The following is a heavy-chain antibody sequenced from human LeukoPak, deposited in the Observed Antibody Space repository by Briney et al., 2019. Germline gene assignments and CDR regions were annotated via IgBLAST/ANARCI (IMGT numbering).Heavy chain of an antibody. CDR2: IRYDGSNK. Sequence: GGSLRLSCAASGFTFSSYGMHWVRQAPGKGLEWVAVIRYDGSNKYYADSVKGRFTISRDNSKNTLYLQMNSLRAEDTAVYYCARVDGSGWSPLDYWGQGTLVTVSS. CDR1: GFTFSSYG. V-gene: IGHV3-33*01. D-gene: IGHD6-19*01. J-gene: IGHJ4*02. CDR3: ARVDGSGWSPLDY.